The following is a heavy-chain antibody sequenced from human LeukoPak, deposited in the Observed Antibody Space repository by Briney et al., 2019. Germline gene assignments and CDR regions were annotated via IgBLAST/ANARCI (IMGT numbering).Heavy chain of an antibody. CDR2: IVPIFGTA. D-gene: IGHD5-12*01. CDR3: ARDSGYDSNWFDP. J-gene: IGHJ5*02. Sequence: ASVKVSCKASGGTFSSYAISWVRQAPGQGLEWMGGIVPIFGTANYAQKFQGRVTITADESTSTAYMELSSLRSEDTAVYYCARDSGYDSNWFDPWGQGTLVTVSS. CDR1: GGTFSSYA. V-gene: IGHV1-69*13.